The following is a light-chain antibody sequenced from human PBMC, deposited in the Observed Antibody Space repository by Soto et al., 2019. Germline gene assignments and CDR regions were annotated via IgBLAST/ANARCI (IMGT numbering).Light chain of an antibody. CDR2: DAS. Sequence: EILLSQSPGALAVSPGEVTTLSCRASQSVRDNLAWYQQKPGQAPRLLIYDASSRATGIPDRFSGSGSGTDFTRTISRLEPEDFAVYYCQQYGSSPLTFGQGTKVDIK. CDR1: QSVRDN. V-gene: IGKV3-20*01. J-gene: IGKJ1*01. CDR3: QQYGSSPLT.